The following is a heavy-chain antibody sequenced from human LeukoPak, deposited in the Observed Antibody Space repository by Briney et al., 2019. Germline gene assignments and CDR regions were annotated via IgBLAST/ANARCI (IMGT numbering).Heavy chain of an antibody. CDR1: GYTFTSYA. Sequence: ASVKVSCKASGYTFTSYAMNWVRQAPGQGLEWMGWINTNTGNPTYAQGFTGRFVFSLDTSVSTAYLQISSLKAEDTAVYYCARDLTRGFLEWLHNWFDPWGQGTLVTVSS. V-gene: IGHV7-4-1*02. CDR2: INTNTGNP. CDR3: ARDLTRGFLEWLHNWFDP. D-gene: IGHD3-3*01. J-gene: IGHJ5*02.